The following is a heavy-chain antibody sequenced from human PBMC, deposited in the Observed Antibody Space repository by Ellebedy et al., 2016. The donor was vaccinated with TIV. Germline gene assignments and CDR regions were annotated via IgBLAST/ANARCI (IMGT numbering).Heavy chain of an antibody. CDR2: LNPNSGST. J-gene: IGHJ5*02. D-gene: IGHD3-9*01. CDR3: ARVTYDIFPTHPESVGWFDP. Sequence: AASVNVSCKASGYTFTDYYMHWVRQAPGQGLEWMGWLNPNSGSTQYAQIFQGRVTMTRDTSINTAYMGLSRLTSDDTAIYYCARVTYDIFPTHPESVGWFDPWGQGTLVTVSS. V-gene: IGHV1-2*02. CDR1: GYTFTDYY.